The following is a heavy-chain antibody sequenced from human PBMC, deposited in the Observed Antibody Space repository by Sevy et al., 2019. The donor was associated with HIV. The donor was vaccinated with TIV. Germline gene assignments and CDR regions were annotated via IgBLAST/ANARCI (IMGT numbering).Heavy chain of an antibody. V-gene: IGHV1-18*01. CDR1: GYTFTSYG. CDR3: ARLLGSTEFGYYFDY. Sequence: ASGKVSCKASGYTFTSYGLSWVRQAPGQGLEWMGGIRPYNGNTDYAQKLQGRVTVTTDTSTTTAYMELRSLRSDDTALYYCARLLGSTEFGYYFDYWGQGTLVTVSS. CDR2: IRPYNGNT. J-gene: IGHJ4*02. D-gene: IGHD1-26*01.